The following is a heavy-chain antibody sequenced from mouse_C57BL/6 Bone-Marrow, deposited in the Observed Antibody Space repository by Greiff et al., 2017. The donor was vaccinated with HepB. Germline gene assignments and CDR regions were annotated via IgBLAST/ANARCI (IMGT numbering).Heavy chain of an antibody. V-gene: IGHV1-55*01. D-gene: IGHD1-1*01. CDR3: ARGYLLLLYYVDY. J-gene: IGHJ2*01. CDR2: IYPGSGST. CDR1: GYTFTSYW. Sequence: VQLQQPGAELVKPGASVKMSCKASGYTFTSYWITWVKQRPGQGLEWIGDIYPGSGSTNYNEKFKSKATLTVDTSSSTAYMQLSSLTSEDSAVYYGARGYLLLLYYVDYWGQGTTLTVSA.